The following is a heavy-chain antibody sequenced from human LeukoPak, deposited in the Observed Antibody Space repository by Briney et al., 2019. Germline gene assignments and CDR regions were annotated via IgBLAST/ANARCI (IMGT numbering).Heavy chain of an antibody. V-gene: IGHV3-9*01. Sequence: GGSLRLSSAASGFTFDDYAMHWVRQAPGKGLEWVSGISWNSGSIGYADPVKGRFTISRDNAKNSLYLQMNSLRAEDTALYYCAKDYYYDSSGGFDYWAREPWSPSPQ. J-gene: IGHJ4*02. CDR2: ISWNSGSI. CDR3: AKDYYYDSSGGFDY. D-gene: IGHD3-22*01. CDR1: GFTFDDYA.